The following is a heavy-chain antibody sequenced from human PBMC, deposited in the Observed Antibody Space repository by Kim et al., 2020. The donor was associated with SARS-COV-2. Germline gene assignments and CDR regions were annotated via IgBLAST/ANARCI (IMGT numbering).Heavy chain of an antibody. V-gene: IGHV3-23*01. Sequence: LSLTCAASGFTFSSYAMSWVRQAPGKGLEWVSAISGSGGSTYYADSVKGRFTISRDNSKNTLYLQMNSLRAEDTAVYYCATGLLYCGGDCYSGAGTTFDYWGQGTLVTVSS. CDR2: ISGSGGST. CDR1: GFTFSSYA. CDR3: ATGLLYCGGDCYSGAGTTFDY. J-gene: IGHJ4*02. D-gene: IGHD2-21*02.